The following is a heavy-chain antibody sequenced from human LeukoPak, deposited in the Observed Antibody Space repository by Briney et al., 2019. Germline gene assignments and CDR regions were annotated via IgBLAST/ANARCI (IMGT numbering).Heavy chain of an antibody. Sequence: GGSLRLSCAASGFTFSNYWVSWVRQAPGEGLEWVANIKQDGSEKYYVDSVKGRFTISRDNAKNSLYLQMNSLRAEDTAVYYCARDEYYNFWSGYTHYYGMDVWGQGTTVTISS. CDR2: IKQDGSEK. CDR1: GFTFSNYW. V-gene: IGHV3-7*01. CDR3: ARDEYYNFWSGYTHYYGMDV. J-gene: IGHJ6*02. D-gene: IGHD3-3*01.